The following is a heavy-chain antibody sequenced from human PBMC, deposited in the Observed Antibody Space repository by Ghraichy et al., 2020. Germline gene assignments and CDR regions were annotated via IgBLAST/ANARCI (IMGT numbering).Heavy chain of an antibody. CDR2: IYSSGNT. V-gene: IGHV4-4*07. J-gene: IGHJ5*02. CDR1: GGSISSHY. Sequence: SQTLSLTCTVSGGSISSHYWSWIRQPAGKGLEWIGRIYSSGNTNYNPFLKSRVTMSVDTTKNQFSLKVSSVTAADTAVYYCARGFESSDWLANWFDPWGQGSLVTVSS. CDR3: ARGFESSDWLANWFDP. D-gene: IGHD3/OR15-3a*01.